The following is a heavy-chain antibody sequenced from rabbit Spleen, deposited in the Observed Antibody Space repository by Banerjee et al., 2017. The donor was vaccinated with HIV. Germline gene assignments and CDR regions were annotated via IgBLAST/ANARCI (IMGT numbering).Heavy chain of an antibody. Sequence: QSLVESGGGLVKPGASLTLICTASGFSFSSSYDMCWVRQAPGKGLEWVGCMYTGNGKNYYASWAKGRFTISKTSSTTVTLQMTSLTAADTATYFCARKSSSLSYYVMNLWGPGTLVTV. CDR3: ARKSSSLSYYVMNL. V-gene: IGHV1S40*01. J-gene: IGHJ4*01. CDR2: MYTGNGKN. D-gene: IGHD1-1*01. CDR1: GFSFSSSYD.